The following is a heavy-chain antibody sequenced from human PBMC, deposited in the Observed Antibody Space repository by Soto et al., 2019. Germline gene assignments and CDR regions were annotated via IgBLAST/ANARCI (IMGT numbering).Heavy chain of an antibody. Sequence: PGGSLRLSCAASGFTFSSYAMSWVRQAPGKRLEWVSAIVGGGDSTYYADSVKGRFTISRDNSKNTLHLEMNSLRAEDTAVYFCAKESRGIAPTVTGYWGQGTQVTVSS. D-gene: IGHD6-13*01. CDR3: AKESRGIAPTVTGY. V-gene: IGHV3-23*01. CDR2: IVGGGDST. CDR1: GFTFSSYA. J-gene: IGHJ4*02.